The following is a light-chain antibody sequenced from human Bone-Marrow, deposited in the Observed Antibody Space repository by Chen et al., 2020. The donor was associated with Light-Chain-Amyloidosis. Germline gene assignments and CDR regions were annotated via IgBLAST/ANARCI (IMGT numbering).Light chain of an antibody. V-gene: IGLV2-14*01. CDR2: SVS. Sequence: HSALTQPASVSGSPGQSITISCTGTSGDVGTYNYVSWYQQHPGKAPKVMIYSVSNRPSGVSNRFSGSKSGNTASLTISGLQAEAEADYYCSSFTSSSSYVFGPGTKVTVL. J-gene: IGLJ1*01. CDR3: SSFTSSSSYV. CDR1: SGDVGTYNY.